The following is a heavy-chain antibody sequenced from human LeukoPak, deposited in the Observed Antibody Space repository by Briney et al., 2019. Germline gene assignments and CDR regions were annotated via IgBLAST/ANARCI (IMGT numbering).Heavy chain of an antibody. CDR2: INHSGST. CDR3: APIHCSSTSCPDPFDY. CDR1: GGSFSGYY. V-gene: IGHV4-34*01. Sequence: SETLSLTCAVYGGSFSGYYWSWIRQPPGKGLEWIGEINHSGSTNYNPSLKSRVTISVDTSKNQFSLKLSSVTAADTAVYYCAPIHCSSTSCPDPFDYWGQGTLVTVSS. D-gene: IGHD2-2*01. J-gene: IGHJ4*02.